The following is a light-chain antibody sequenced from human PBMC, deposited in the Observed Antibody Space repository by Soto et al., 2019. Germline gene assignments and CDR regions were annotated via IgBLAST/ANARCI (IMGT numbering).Light chain of an antibody. CDR1: QGIRND. V-gene: IGKV1-6*01. CDR2: KAS. J-gene: IGKJ1*01. CDR3: HQYHNFPRT. Sequence: AIQMTQSPSSLSXXVXXXXTXXXRASQGIRNDLGWYQQKPGQAPNLLIYKASTLESGVPSRFSGSGSGTEFTLTVSSLQPDDFATYYCHQYHNFPRTFGQGTKVDI.